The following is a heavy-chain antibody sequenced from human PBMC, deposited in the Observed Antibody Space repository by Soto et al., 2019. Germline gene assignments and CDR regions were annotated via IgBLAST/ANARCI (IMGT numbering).Heavy chain of an antibody. CDR1: GGTFRTYA. J-gene: IGHJ6*02. CDR3: AKGAVAGTPTSYYYYGMDV. V-gene: IGHV1-69*12. D-gene: IGHD6-19*01. Sequence: QVQLLQSGAEVKKPGSSVRVSCEASGGTFRTYAISWVRQAPGQGLEWMGEIIPIFGTVNYAQKFQGRVTITADESTTSVYRDRRSLRSADTAVYYCAKGAVAGTPTSYYYYGMDVWGQGTTVTVSS. CDR2: IIPIFGTV.